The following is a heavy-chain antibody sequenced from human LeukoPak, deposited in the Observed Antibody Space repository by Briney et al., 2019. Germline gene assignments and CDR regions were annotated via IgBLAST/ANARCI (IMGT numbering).Heavy chain of an antibody. V-gene: IGHV1-69*04. CDR3: ARDSFGFDNYYYGMDV. J-gene: IGHJ6*02. Sequence: SVKVSCKASGGTFSSYAISWVRQAPGQGLEWMGRIIPILGIANYAQEFQGRVTITADRSTSTAYMELSSLRSEDTAVYYCARDSFGFDNYYYGMDVWGQGTTVTVSS. CDR2: IIPILGIA. CDR1: GGTFSSYA. D-gene: IGHD3-10*01.